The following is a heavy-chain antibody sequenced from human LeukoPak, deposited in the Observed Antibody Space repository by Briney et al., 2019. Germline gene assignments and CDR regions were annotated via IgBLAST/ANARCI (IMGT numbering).Heavy chain of an antibody. CDR3: AKDKIRSFPTRTREYSGYDGSVAFDI. J-gene: IGHJ3*02. D-gene: IGHD5-12*01. CDR1: GFTPSSYS. CDR2: ISGSGSST. V-gene: IGHV3-23*01. Sequence: PGGSLRLSRAAAGFTPSSYSMSWVSQPPEKGLGWVSAISGSGSSTYYGDSVKGRFTISRDNSENTLYLQMNSLRAEDTAVYYCAKDKIRSFPTRTREYSGYDGSVAFDIWGQGTMVTVSS.